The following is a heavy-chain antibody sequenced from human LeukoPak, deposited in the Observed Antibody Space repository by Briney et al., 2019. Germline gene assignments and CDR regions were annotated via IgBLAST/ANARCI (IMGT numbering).Heavy chain of an antibody. D-gene: IGHD2-15*01. CDR3: ARPSSGGPQSYYYYGMDV. Sequence: ASVKVSCKASGYTFTSYGISWVRQAPGQGLEWMGWISAYNGNTNYAQKLQGRVTMTTDTSTSTAYMELRSLRSDDTAVYHCARPSSGGPQSYYYYGMDVWGQGTTVTVSS. V-gene: IGHV1-18*01. CDR1: GYTFTSYG. CDR2: ISAYNGNT. J-gene: IGHJ6*02.